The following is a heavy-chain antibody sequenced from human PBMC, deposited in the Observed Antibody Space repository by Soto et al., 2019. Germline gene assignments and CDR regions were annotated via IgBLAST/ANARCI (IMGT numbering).Heavy chain of an antibody. Sequence: GASVKVSCKAPGGTLIDYSFSWMRQAPGQGLEWLGGIVPTSGGPNSAQKFHDRLTITADRSTGTVTMQLSSLTSDDTAVYYCARVGIRLIPADLGGGYHFQGLDVWGQGTTVTVSS. CDR3: ARVGIRLIPADLGGGYHFQGLDV. V-gene: IGHV1-69*06. CDR2: IVPTSGGP. J-gene: IGHJ6*02. D-gene: IGHD2-2*01. CDR1: GGTLIDYS.